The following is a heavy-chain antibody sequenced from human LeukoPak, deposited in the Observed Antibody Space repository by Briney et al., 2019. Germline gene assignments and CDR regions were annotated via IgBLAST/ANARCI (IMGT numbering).Heavy chain of an antibody. J-gene: IGHJ6*02. V-gene: IGHV1-69*13. CDR2: IIPIFGTA. Sequence: WASVKVSCKASGGTFSSYAISWVRQAPGQGLEWMGGIIPIFGTANYAQKFQGRVTITADESTSTAYMELSSLRSEDTAVYYCARGYYYDSSGHYYYYGMDVWGQGTTVTVSS. CDR3: ARGYYYDSSGHYYYYGMDV. CDR1: GGTFSSYA. D-gene: IGHD3-22*01.